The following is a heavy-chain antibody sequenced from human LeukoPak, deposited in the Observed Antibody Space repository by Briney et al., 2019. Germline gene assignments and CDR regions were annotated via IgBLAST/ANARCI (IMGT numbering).Heavy chain of an antibody. J-gene: IGHJ6*03. Sequence: TSETLSLTCSVSGGSISSYYWSWIRQPAGKGLEWIGRIYTSGSTNYNPSLKSRVTMSVDTSKNQFSLKLSSVTAADTAVYYCARTTEAHSWRTRYYDYYMDVWGKGTTVTVSS. CDR1: GGSISSYY. CDR2: IYTSGST. V-gene: IGHV4-4*07. CDR3: ARTTEAHSWRTRYYDYYMDV. D-gene: IGHD6-13*01.